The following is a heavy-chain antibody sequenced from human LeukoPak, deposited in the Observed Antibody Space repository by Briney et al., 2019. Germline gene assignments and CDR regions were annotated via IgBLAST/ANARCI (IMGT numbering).Heavy chain of an antibody. D-gene: IGHD6-19*01. V-gene: IGHV1-45*02. CDR3: ASHTGIAVAPFDP. J-gene: IGHJ5*02. CDR1: GYTFTYRY. CDR2: ITPFNGNT. Sequence: ASVKVSCKASGYTFTYRYLHWVRQAPGQALEWMGWITPFNGNTNYAQKFQDRVTITRDRSMSTAYMELSSLRSEDTAMYYCASHTGIAVAPFDPWGQGTLVTVSS.